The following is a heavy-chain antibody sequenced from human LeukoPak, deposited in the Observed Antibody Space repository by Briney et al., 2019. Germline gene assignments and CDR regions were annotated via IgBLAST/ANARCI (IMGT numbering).Heavy chain of an antibody. D-gene: IGHD6-13*01. Sequence: PGRSLRLSCAASGFTFSTYAIHWVRQAPGKGLEWVAVVSSDGRNKYYADSVTGRFTISRDNSRNTLYLQMNSLRAEDTAVYYCASHSIAAAGTDYWGQGTLVTVSS. CDR3: ASHSIAAAGTDY. V-gene: IGHV3-30*04. CDR2: VSSDGRNK. J-gene: IGHJ4*02. CDR1: GFTFSTYA.